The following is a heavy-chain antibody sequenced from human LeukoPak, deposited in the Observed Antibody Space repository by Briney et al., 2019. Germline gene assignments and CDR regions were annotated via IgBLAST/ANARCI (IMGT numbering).Heavy chain of an antibody. CDR2: IYYSGNT. Sequence: SETLSLTCTVSGGSISGSSYYWGWIRQPPGKGLEWIGSIYYSGNTYYNPSLKSRVTISVDTSKNQFSPKLSSVTAADTAVYYCARSLRGAAHHFDYWGQGTLVTVSS. D-gene: IGHD6-6*01. CDR1: GGSISGSSYY. V-gene: IGHV4-39*01. J-gene: IGHJ4*02. CDR3: ARSLRGAAHHFDY.